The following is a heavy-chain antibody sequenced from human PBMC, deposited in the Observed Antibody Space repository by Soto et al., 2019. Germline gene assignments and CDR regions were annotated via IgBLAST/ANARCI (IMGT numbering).Heavy chain of an antibody. CDR1: GFTFSSFW. Sequence: GGSLRLSCAASGFTFSSFWMHWVRQAPGKGLVWVSRIKSDGDSTNYADSVKGRFTISRDNAKNTLYLQMNSLRAEDTAVYYCTRDSIAAPIDAFDIWGQGTMVTVSS. CDR2: IKSDGDST. J-gene: IGHJ3*02. CDR3: TRDSIAAPIDAFDI. D-gene: IGHD6-6*01. V-gene: IGHV3-74*01.